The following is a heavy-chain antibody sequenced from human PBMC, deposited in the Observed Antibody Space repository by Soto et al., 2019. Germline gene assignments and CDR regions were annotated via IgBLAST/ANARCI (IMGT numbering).Heavy chain of an antibody. Sequence: SETLSLTCTVSGGSISSYYWSWIRQPPGKGLEWIGYIYYSGSTNYNPSLKSRVTISVDTSKNQFSLKLSSVTAADMAVYYCARHKVFGVVNQSNWFDPWGQGTLVTVSS. D-gene: IGHD3-3*01. CDR3: ARHKVFGVVNQSNWFDP. CDR1: GGSISSYY. V-gene: IGHV4-59*08. J-gene: IGHJ5*02. CDR2: IYYSGST.